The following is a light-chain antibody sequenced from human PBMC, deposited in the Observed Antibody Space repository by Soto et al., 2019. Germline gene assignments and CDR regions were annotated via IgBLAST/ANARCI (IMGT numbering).Light chain of an antibody. CDR3: AAWDDSLNGVV. CDR2: YDH. J-gene: IGLJ2*01. CDR1: SSNIGNNA. Sequence: QSVLTQPPSVSAAPRQRVTISCSGSSSNIGNNAVNWYQQLPGKAPKLLIYYDHLLPSGVSDRFSGSKSGTSASLAISGLQSEDEADYYCAAWDDSLNGVVFGGGTQLTVL. V-gene: IGLV1-36*01.